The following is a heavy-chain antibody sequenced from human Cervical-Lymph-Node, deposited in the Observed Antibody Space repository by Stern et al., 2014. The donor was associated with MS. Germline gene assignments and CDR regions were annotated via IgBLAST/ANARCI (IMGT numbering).Heavy chain of an antibody. V-gene: IGHV4-4*02. Sequence: VQLVESGPGLVKPSGTLSLTCAVSGGSISSSNWWSWVRQPPGKGLEWIGGIYHSGSTTYNPSLKRRVNILVDKYKHQLSQKLSSVTAADTAVYYCARGPYSGSYYGAFDIWGQGTMVTVSS. D-gene: IGHD1-26*01. J-gene: IGHJ3*02. CDR1: GGSISSSNW. CDR3: ARGPYSGSYYGAFDI. CDR2: IYHSGST.